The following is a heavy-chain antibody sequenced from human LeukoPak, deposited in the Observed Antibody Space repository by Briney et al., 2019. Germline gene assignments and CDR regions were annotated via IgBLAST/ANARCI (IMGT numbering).Heavy chain of an antibody. CDR2: INSDGSST. CDR3: ARENIVAYYFDY. CDR1: GFTLSSSW. V-gene: IGHV3-74*01. D-gene: IGHD5-12*01. J-gene: IGHJ4*02. Sequence: QPGGSLRLSCAASGFTLSSSWMHWVRQAPGKGLVWVSRINSDGSSTSCADSVKGRFIVSRDNAKNTLYLQMNSLRDEDTAVYYCARENIVAYYFDYWGQGALVTVSS.